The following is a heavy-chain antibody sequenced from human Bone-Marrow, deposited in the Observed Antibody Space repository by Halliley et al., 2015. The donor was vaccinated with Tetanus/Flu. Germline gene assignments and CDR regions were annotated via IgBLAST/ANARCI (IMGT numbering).Heavy chain of an antibody. CDR1: GESFGDSGYY. CDR2: IIPYGNI. CDR3: ARGHRVSNGWGTYYNYGMDA. Sequence: GLVKPSETLTLTCAVYGESFGDSGYYWNWCRQPPGKGLEWIGEIIPYGNINYNQSLQSRVTISVDTSKNQFSLKLSSVSAADTAVYYCARGHRVSNGWGTYYNYGMDAWGQGTAVSVSS. J-gene: IGHJ6*02. V-gene: IGHV4-34*01. D-gene: IGHD6-19*01.